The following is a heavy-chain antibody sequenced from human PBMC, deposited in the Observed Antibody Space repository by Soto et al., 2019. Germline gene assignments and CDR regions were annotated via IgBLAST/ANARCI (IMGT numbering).Heavy chain of an antibody. Sequence: EVQLVESGGGLVKPGGSLRLSCAASGFTFSNAWMNWVRQAPGKGLEWVGRIKSKTDGGTTDYAAPVKGRFTISRDDSKNTLYLQMNSLKTEDTAVYYCTTDLPTIALWYYYYYGMDVWGQGTTVTVSS. J-gene: IGHJ6*02. CDR3: TTDLPTIALWYYYYYGMDV. D-gene: IGHD3-10*01. CDR1: GFTFSNAW. CDR2: IKSKTDGGTT. V-gene: IGHV3-15*07.